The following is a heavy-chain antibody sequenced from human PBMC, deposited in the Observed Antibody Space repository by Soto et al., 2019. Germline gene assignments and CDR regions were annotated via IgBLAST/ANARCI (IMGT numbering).Heavy chain of an antibody. Sequence: SETLSLTCTVSGGSISSYYWSWIRQPPGKGLEWIGYIYYSGSTNYNPSLKSRVTISVDTSKNQFSLKLSSVTAADTAVYYCAKAEVRYYYDSSGYYLNWFDPWGQGTLVTVSS. V-gene: IGHV4-59*01. D-gene: IGHD3-22*01. CDR3: AKAEVRYYYDSSGYYLNWFDP. CDR2: IYYSGST. CDR1: GGSISSYY. J-gene: IGHJ5*02.